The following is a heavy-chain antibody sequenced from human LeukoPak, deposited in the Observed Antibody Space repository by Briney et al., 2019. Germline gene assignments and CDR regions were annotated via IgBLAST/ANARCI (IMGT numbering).Heavy chain of an antibody. Sequence: PGGSLRLSCAASGFTFSGYGMHWVRQAPDKGLEWVALIWYDGSNKYYADSVRGRFTISRDNSKKTLYLQMNSLRAEDTAVYYCARDRYDSSGYYYGYWGQGTLVTVSS. CDR2: IWYDGSNK. CDR3: ARDRYDSSGYYYGY. CDR1: GFTFSGYG. D-gene: IGHD3-22*01. V-gene: IGHV3-33*01. J-gene: IGHJ4*02.